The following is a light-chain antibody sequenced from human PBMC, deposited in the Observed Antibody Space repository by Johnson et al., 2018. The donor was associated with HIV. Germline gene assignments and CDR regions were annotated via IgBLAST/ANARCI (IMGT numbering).Light chain of an antibody. CDR2: ENN. J-gene: IGLJ1*01. V-gene: IGLV1-51*02. CDR1: SSNIGNNY. Sequence: QSVLTQPPSVSAAPGQKVTISCSGSSSNIGNNYVSWYQQLPGTAPKLLIYENNKRPSGIPDRFSGSKSGTSATLGITGLKPGDEADYYCGTWDSSLILYVFGTGTKVTVL. CDR3: GTWDSSLILYV.